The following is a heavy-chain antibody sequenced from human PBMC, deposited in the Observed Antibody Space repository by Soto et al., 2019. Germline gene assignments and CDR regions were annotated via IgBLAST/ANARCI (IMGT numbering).Heavy chain of an antibody. CDR1: GYSFTYYW. CDR2: IYPGDSDT. D-gene: IGHD2-15*01. J-gene: IGHJ2*01. V-gene: IGHV5-51*01. CDR3: ARVDTYSHPTRAHSRAYFDL. Sequence: GESLKISCPSSGYSFTYYWIGWVRQVSGRGLEWMGIIYPGDSDTRYSPSFQGQVTISADKSVGTAYLQWSSLKASDTAMYYCARVDTYSHPTRAHSRAYFDLWGRGTLVAASS.